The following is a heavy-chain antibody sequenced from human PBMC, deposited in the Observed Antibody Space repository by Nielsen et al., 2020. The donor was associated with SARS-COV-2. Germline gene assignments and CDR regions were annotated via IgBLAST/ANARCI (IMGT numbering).Heavy chain of an antibody. J-gene: IGHJ4*02. D-gene: IGHD6-19*01. CDR1: GGSFSGYY. V-gene: IGHV4-59*13. CDR2: IYDSGDT. Sequence: SETLSLTCAVYGGSFSGYYWSWIRQPPGKGLEWIGYIYDSGDTKYNPSLKSRVTISVDTSKNQFSLRLSSVTAADTAVYYCARDGVSGNYFDYWGPGTLVTVSS. CDR3: ARDGVSGNYFDY.